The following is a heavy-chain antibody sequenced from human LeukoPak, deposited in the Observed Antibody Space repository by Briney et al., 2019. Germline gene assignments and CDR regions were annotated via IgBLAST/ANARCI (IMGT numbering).Heavy chain of an antibody. V-gene: IGHV1-69*13. J-gene: IGHJ5*02. Sequence: SVKVSCKASGYTFTGYYMHWVRQAPGQGLEWMGGIISAFGPANYAQKFQGRVTITADESINTAYMELSSLRSEDTAVYYCARGVVPAAITSWFDPWGQGTLVTVSS. CDR2: IISAFGPA. CDR1: GYTFTGYY. D-gene: IGHD2-2*01. CDR3: ARGVVPAAITSWFDP.